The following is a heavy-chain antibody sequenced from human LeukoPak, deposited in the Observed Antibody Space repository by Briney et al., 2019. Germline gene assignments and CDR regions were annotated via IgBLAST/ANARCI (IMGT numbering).Heavy chain of an antibody. J-gene: IGHJ4*02. D-gene: IGHD3-10*01. V-gene: IGHV3-30*18. Sequence: GGSLRLSCAASGFTFSSYGMHWVRQAPGKGLEWVAVISYDGSNKYYADSVKGRFTISRDNSKNMLYLQMNSLRAEDTAVYYCAKLLGVRGVISHYWGQGTLVTVSS. CDR3: AKLLGVRGVISHY. CDR2: ISYDGSNK. CDR1: GFTFSSYG.